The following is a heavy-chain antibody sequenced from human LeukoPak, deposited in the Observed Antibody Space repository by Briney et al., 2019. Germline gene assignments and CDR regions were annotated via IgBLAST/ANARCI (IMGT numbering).Heavy chain of an antibody. Sequence: GASVKVSCKASGYTFTGSYMHWVRQAPGQGLEWMGWINPNSGDTTYAQRFQDRVTMTRDTSISTAYMELSRLRSDDTAVYYCARGAIRFLEWLSAAYYYYMDVWGKGTTVTVSS. D-gene: IGHD3-3*01. V-gene: IGHV1-2*02. J-gene: IGHJ6*03. CDR2: INPNSGDT. CDR1: GYTFTGSY. CDR3: ARGAIRFLEWLSAAYYYYMDV.